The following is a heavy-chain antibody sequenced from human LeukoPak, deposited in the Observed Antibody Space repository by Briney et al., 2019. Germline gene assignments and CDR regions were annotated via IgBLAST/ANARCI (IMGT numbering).Heavy chain of an antibody. J-gene: IGHJ4*02. Sequence: PGGSLRLSCAASGFTFSPHWMHWVRQAPGKGLVWGSRINPDGSRTTYADSVKGRFTISRDNAKSTLFLQMNGLRAEDTAVYYCARDWATAGGFDNWGQGILVTVSS. V-gene: IGHV3-74*01. CDR3: ARDWATAGGFDN. CDR1: GFTFSPHW. CDR2: INPDGSRT. D-gene: IGHD6-13*01.